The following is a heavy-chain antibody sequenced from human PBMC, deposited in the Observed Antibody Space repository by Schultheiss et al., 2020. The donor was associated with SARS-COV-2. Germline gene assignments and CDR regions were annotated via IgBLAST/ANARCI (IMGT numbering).Heavy chain of an antibody. V-gene: IGHV1-69*13. CDR3: ARDGSGYDYLDY. CDR1: GGTFSSYA. D-gene: IGHD5-12*01. CDR2: VIPIFGTT. J-gene: IGHJ4*02. Sequence: SVKVSCKASGGTFSSYAISWVRQAPGQGLEWMGGVIPIFGTTKYAQKFQGRITITADESTTTAYMQLSSLRFEDTAVYYCARDGSGYDYLDYWCQGTLVTVSS.